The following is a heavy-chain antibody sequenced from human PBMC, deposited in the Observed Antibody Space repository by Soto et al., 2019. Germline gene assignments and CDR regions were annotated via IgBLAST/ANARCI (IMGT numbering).Heavy chain of an antibody. CDR1: GGSISSGGYY. CDR3: ARSVFP. V-gene: IGHV4-31*03. J-gene: IGHJ5*02. CDR2: IYYIGST. Sequence: QVQLQESGPGLVKPSQTLSLTCTVSGGSISSGGYYWNWIRQHPGKGLEWIGYIYYIGSTYYNPYLQSRVTISLDTSTHPSSLTLSSVTAADTAVYYCARSVFPWGQGTLVTVSS.